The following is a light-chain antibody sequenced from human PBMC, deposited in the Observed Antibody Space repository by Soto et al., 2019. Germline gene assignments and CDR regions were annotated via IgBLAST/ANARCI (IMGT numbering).Light chain of an antibody. Sequence: EIVLTQSPGPLSLSPGERATLSCRASQSVSSSYLAWYQQKPGQAPRLLIYGASSRAAGIPDRFSGSGSGTDFTLTISRLEPEDVAVYYCQQYCSSPLYTFGQGTKLEIK. V-gene: IGKV3-20*01. CDR3: QQYCSSPLYT. J-gene: IGKJ2*01. CDR1: QSVSSSY. CDR2: GAS.